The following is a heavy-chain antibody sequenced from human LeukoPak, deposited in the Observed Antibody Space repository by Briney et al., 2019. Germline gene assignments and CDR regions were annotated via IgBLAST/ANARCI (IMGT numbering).Heavy chain of an antibody. V-gene: IGHV3-11*01. CDR3: ARDWTAMVNSY. Sequence: GGSLRLSCAASGFTFSDYYMSWIRQAPGKGLEWVSYISSSGSTIYYADSVKGRFTISRDNAKNSLCLQMNSLRAEDTAVYYCARDWTAMVNSYWGQGTLVTVSS. D-gene: IGHD5-18*01. CDR1: GFTFSDYY. J-gene: IGHJ4*02. CDR2: ISSSGSTI.